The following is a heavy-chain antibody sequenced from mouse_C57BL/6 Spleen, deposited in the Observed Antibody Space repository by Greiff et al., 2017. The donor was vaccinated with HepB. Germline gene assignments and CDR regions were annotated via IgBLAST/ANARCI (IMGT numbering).Heavy chain of an antibody. Sequence: EVQLQQSGPELVKPGASVKISCKASGYTFTDYYMNWVKQSHGKSLEWIGDINPNNGGTSYNQKFKGKATLTVDKSSSTAYMELRSLTSEDSAVYYCGGNSKDAMDYWGQGTSVTVSS. CDR1: GYTFTDYY. D-gene: IGHD2-5*01. CDR3: GGNSKDAMDY. CDR2: INPNNGGT. J-gene: IGHJ4*01. V-gene: IGHV1-26*01.